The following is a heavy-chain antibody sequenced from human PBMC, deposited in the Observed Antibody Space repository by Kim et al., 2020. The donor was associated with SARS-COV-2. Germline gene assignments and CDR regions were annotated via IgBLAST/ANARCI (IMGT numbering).Heavy chain of an antibody. CDR1: GYTFTSYG. Sequence: ASVKVSCKASGYTFTSYGISWVRQAPGQGLEWMGWISAYNGNTNYAQKLQGRVTMTTDTSTSTAYMELRSLRSDDTAVYYCARICWSIAALYYYYYMDVWGKGTTVTVSS. CDR2: ISAYNGNT. J-gene: IGHJ6*03. CDR3: ARICWSIAALYYYYYMDV. D-gene: IGHD6-6*01. V-gene: IGHV1-18*01.